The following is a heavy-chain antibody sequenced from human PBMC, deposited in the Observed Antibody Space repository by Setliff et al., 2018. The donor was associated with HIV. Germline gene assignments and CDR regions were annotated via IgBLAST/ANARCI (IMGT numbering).Heavy chain of an antibody. CDR3: ARQITSVTTEKLVVNDAFDI. V-gene: IGHV4-59*01. D-gene: IGHD3-22*01. J-gene: IGHJ3*02. CDR2: ISDSGTT. Sequence: SETLSLTCTVSGGSISPYYWSWIRQPPGKGLEWIAWISDSGTTNYNPSLKSRVTMSVDTSKNQFSLKLSSVTAADTAVYYCARQITSVTTEKLVVNDAFDIWGQGIMVTVSS. CDR1: GGSISPYY.